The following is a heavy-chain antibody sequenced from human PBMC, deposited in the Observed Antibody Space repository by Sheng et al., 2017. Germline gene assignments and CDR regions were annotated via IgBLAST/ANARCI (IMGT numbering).Heavy chain of an antibody. Sequence: QVQLVQSGAEVKKPGSSVKVSCKASGGTFSSYAISWVRQAPGQGLEWMGGIIPILGIANYAQKFQGRVTITADKSTSTAYMELSSLRSEDTAVYYCAVLLDSSGPNLSNLDYWGQGTLVTVSS. V-gene: IGHV1-69*10. CDR3: AVLLDSSGPNLSNLDY. D-gene: IGHD3-22*01. CDR2: IIPILGIA. J-gene: IGHJ4*02. CDR1: GGTFSSYA.